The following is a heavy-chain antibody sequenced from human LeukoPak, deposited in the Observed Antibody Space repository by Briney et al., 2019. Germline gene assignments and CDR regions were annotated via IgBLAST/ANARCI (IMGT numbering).Heavy chain of an antibody. D-gene: IGHD2-2*01. Sequence: GGSLRLSCAASGFTFSSYAMSWVRQAPGKGLEWVSAISGSGGSTYYADSVKRRFTISRDNSKNTLYLQMNSLRAEDTAVYYCANSVVVPAATLLDYWGQGTLVTVSS. CDR1: GFTFSSYA. CDR3: ANSVVVPAATLLDY. CDR2: ISGSGGST. J-gene: IGHJ4*02. V-gene: IGHV3-23*01.